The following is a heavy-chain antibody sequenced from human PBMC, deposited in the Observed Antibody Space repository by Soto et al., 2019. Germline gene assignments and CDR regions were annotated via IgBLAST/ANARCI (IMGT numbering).Heavy chain of an antibody. CDR3: TRERWDYGDPKWYFDL. D-gene: IGHD4-17*01. Sequence: HPGGSLRLSCAASGFTFSSYAMHWVRQAPGKGLEWVAVVSYDESNKYYAESVKGRFTISRDNSKNTLHLQMNSLKADDTAVYYCTRERWDYGDPKWYFDLWGRGTLVTVSS. CDR2: VSYDESNK. V-gene: IGHV3-30-3*01. J-gene: IGHJ2*01. CDR1: GFTFSSYA.